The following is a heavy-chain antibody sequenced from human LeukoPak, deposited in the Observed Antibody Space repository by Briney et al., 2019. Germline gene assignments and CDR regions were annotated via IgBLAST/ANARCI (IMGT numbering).Heavy chain of an antibody. J-gene: IGHJ4*02. V-gene: IGHV4-31*03. D-gene: IGHD6-6*01. CDR2: IYYSGST. CDR1: GGSISSGGYY. Sequence: SETLSLTCTVSGGSISSGGYYWSWIRQHPGKGLEWIGYIYYSGSTYYNPSLKSRVTISVDTSKNQFSLKLSSVTAADTAVYYCARDKEQLADYWGQGALVTVSS. CDR3: ARDKEQLADY.